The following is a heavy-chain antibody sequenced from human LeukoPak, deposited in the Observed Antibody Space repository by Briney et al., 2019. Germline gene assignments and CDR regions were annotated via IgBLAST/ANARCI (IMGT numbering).Heavy chain of an antibody. CDR2: ISVSDGST. CDR1: GFTFRHFA. Sequence: GGSLRLSCAASGFTFRHFAMNWVRQAPGKGLEWVSVISVSDGSTYYADSVRGRFTISRDNSKNTLFLQLNGLRAEDTAIYYCARAMPSSTYYFDSWGQGTPVTVSS. V-gene: IGHV3-23*01. J-gene: IGHJ4*02. D-gene: IGHD2-2*01. CDR3: ARAMPSSTYYFDS.